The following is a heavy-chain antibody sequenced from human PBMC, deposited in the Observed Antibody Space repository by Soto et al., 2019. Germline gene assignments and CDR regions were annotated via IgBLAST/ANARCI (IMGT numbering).Heavy chain of an antibody. CDR1: GYTFTSYD. CDR3: ARGRVAIVGTMEADY. Sequence: QVQLVQSGAEVKKPGASVKVSCKASGYTFTSYDINWVRQATGPGLEWMGWMNTNSGNTGYAQKCQGRVTMTRNTSISTAYRELSRLRSEETGVYYGARGRVAIVGTMEADYWGQGTLVTVSS. CDR2: MNTNSGNT. V-gene: IGHV1-8*01. J-gene: IGHJ4*02. D-gene: IGHD5-12*01.